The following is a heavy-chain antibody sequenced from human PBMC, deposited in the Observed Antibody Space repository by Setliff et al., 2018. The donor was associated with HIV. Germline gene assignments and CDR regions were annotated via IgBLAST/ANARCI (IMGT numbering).Heavy chain of an antibody. CDR3: ARCYYNFWSGYPLDYMDV. V-gene: IGHV4-4*07. Sequence: SETLSLTCTVPGGSISSNYWSWIRQPPGRGLEWIGLIYTSGSTNYNPSLKSRVTMSVGTSKNQFSLKLSSVTAADTAVYYCARCYYNFWSGYPLDYMDVWGKGTTVTVSS. CDR1: GGSISSNY. J-gene: IGHJ6*03. CDR2: IYTSGST. D-gene: IGHD3-3*01.